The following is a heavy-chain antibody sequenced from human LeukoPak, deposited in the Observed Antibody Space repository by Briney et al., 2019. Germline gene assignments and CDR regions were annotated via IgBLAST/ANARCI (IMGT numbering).Heavy chain of an antibody. D-gene: IGHD3-3*01. J-gene: IGHJ3*02. CDR3: ARDNGIRFLEADAFDI. Sequence: QPGGSLRLSCAASGFTFSRYEMNWVRQAPGKGLEWVSWISSSGGTIYYGDSVKGRFTLSRDNAKNSLYLQMDTLRAEDTAVYYCARDNGIRFLEADAFDIWGQGTMVTVSS. CDR2: ISSSGGTI. V-gene: IGHV3-48*03. CDR1: GFTFSRYE.